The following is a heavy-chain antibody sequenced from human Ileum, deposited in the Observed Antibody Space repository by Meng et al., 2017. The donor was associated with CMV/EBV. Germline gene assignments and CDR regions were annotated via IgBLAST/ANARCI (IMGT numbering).Heavy chain of an antibody. CDR3: ARDPTQTGYYSYYYYGMDV. D-gene: IGHD3-9*01. J-gene: IGHJ6*02. CDR1: GFTFSSYS. Sequence: GESLKISCAASGFTFSSYSMNWVRQAPGKGLEWVSSISSSSSYIYYADSVKGRFTISRDNAKNSLYLQMNSLRAEDTAVYYCARDPTQTGYYSYYYYGMDVWGQGTTVTV. CDR2: ISSSSSYI. V-gene: IGHV3-21*01.